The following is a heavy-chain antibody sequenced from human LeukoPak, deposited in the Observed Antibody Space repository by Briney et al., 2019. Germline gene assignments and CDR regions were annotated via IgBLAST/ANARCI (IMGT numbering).Heavy chain of an antibody. J-gene: IGHJ4*02. Sequence: ASVKVSCKASGYTFTGYYMHWVRQAPGQGLEWMGWINPNSGGTKYAQKSQGRVAMTRDTSISTAYMELSRLRSDDTAVYYCASMGAGGYCSSTSCYTPDYWGQGTLVTVSS. CDR1: GYTFTGYY. V-gene: IGHV1-2*02. CDR2: INPNSGGT. D-gene: IGHD2-2*02. CDR3: ASMGAGGYCSSTSCYTPDY.